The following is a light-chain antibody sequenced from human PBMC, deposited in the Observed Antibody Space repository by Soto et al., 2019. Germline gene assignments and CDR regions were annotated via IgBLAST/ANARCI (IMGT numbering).Light chain of an antibody. CDR2: NNN. Sequence: QPVLTQPPSASGTPGQRVTISCSGSSSNIGSNYVYWYQQLPGTAPKLLIHNNNQRPSGVPDRFSGSKSGTSASLAISGLQSEDEADYYCAAWDDSLNGWVFGGGTKVTVL. J-gene: IGLJ3*02. CDR3: AAWDDSLNGWV. V-gene: IGLV1-44*01. CDR1: SSNIGSNY.